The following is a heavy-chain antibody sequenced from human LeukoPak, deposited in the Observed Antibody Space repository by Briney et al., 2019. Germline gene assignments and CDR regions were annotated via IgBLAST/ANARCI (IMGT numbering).Heavy chain of an antibody. CDR3: AKAPRGYCSGGSCSGWFDP. V-gene: IGHV3-23*01. CDR1: GFTFSSYA. D-gene: IGHD2-15*01. Sequence: GGSLRLSCAASGFTFSSYAMSWVRQAPGKGLEWVSAISGSGGSTYYADSVKGRFTISRDNSKNTLYLQMNSLRAEDTAVYYCAKAPRGYCSGGSCSGWFDPWGQGTLVTVSS. CDR2: ISGSGGST. J-gene: IGHJ5*02.